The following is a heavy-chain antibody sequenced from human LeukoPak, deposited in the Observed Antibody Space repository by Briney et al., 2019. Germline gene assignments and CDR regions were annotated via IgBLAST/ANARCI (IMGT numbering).Heavy chain of an antibody. J-gene: IGHJ4*02. D-gene: IGHD3-16*01. CDR2: IRYDGSNK. CDR3: AKDQVPGIMITFGGVCLDY. CDR1: GFTFSSYG. V-gene: IGHV3-30*02. Sequence: GGSLRLSCAASGFTFSSYGMHWVRQAPGKGLEWVAFIRYDGSNKYYADSVKGRFTISRDNSKNTLYLQMNSLRAEDTAVYYCAKDQVPGIMITFGGVCLDYWGQGTLVTVSS.